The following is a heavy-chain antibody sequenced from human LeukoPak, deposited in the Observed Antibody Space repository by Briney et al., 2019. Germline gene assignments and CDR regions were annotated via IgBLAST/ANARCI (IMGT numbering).Heavy chain of an antibody. Sequence: GGSLRLSCAASGFTFSSYGMHWVRQAPGKGLEWVAVISYDGSNKYYADSVKGRFTISRDYSKNTLYLRMNSLRAEDTAVHYCARDGLGAGWFDPWGQGTLVTVSS. D-gene: IGHD1-26*01. CDR3: ARDGLGAGWFDP. CDR1: GFTFSSYG. J-gene: IGHJ5*02. V-gene: IGHV3-30*19. CDR2: ISYDGSNK.